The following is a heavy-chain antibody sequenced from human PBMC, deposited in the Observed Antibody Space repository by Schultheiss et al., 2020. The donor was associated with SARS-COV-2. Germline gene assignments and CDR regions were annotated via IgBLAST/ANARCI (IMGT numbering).Heavy chain of an antibody. CDR3: TTDVYYDFWSGHFYGMDV. D-gene: IGHD3-3*01. J-gene: IGHJ6*02. Sequence: GGSLRLSCAASGFTFSSYGMHWVRQAPGKGLEWVGRIKSKTDGGTTDYAAPVKGRFTISRDDSKNTLYLQMNSLKTEDTAVYYCTTDVYYDFWSGHFYGMDVWGQGTTVTVSS. CDR1: GFTFSSYG. CDR2: IKSKTDGGTT. V-gene: IGHV3-15*01.